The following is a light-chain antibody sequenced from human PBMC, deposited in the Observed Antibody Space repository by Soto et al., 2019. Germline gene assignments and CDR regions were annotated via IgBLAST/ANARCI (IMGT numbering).Light chain of an antibody. Sequence: EIVMTQSPATLSLSPGERATLSCRASQSVGGYLAWYQQRPGRAPRLLIYDASTRATDIPARFSGSGSGTEFTLTISSLQSEDFALYYCQQYNNWPLYTFGQGTKLEIK. CDR3: QQYNNWPLYT. V-gene: IGKV3-15*01. CDR2: DAS. J-gene: IGKJ2*01. CDR1: QSVGGY.